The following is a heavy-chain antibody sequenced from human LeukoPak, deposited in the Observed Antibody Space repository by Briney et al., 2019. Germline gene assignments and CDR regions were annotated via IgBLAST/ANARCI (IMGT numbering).Heavy chain of an antibody. CDR2: INHSGST. Sequence: SETLSHTCAVYGGSFSGYYWSWIRQPPGKGLEWIGEINHSGSTNYNPSLKSRVTISVDTSKNQFSLKLSSVTAADTAVYYCAIRGIAAAFDYWGQGTLVTVSS. CDR1: GGSFSGYY. V-gene: IGHV4-34*01. J-gene: IGHJ4*02. CDR3: AIRGIAAAFDY. D-gene: IGHD6-13*01.